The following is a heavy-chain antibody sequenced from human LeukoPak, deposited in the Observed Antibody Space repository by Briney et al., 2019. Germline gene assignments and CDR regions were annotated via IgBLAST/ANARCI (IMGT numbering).Heavy chain of an antibody. Sequence: ASVKVSCKASGYTFIGYSLHWVRQAPGQGLEWMGWINPNSGGTNYAQKFQGRVTMTRDPSISTAYMELSSLRSEDTAVYYCARGSGLSYYYYMDVWGKGTTVTVSS. CDR2: INPNSGGT. CDR3: ARGSGLSYYYYMDV. J-gene: IGHJ6*03. V-gene: IGHV1-2*02. CDR1: GYTFIGYS.